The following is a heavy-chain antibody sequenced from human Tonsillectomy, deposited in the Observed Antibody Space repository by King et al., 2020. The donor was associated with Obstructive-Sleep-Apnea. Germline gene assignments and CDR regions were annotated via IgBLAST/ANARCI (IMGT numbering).Heavy chain of an antibody. CDR2: ISWNSGSI. V-gene: IGHV3-9*01. CDR1: GFTFDDYA. J-gene: IGHJ4*02. D-gene: IGHD3-22*01. Sequence: VQLVESGGGLVQPGRSLRLSCAASGFTFDDYAMHWFRQAPGKVLEWVSGISWNSGSIGYADSVKGRFTISRDNAKNSLYLQMNSLRPEDTALYYCAKDSVDDYYDSSGYYYFDYWGQGTLVTVSS. CDR3: AKDSVDDYYDSSGYYYFDY.